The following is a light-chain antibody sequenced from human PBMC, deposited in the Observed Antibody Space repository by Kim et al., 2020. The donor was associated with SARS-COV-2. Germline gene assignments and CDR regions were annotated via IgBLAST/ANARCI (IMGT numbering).Light chain of an antibody. J-gene: IGLJ2*01. V-gene: IGLV3-19*01. Sequence: VALVQTVRITCQGDRLRIFYATWYQQKPGQTPILVIYGKNNRPSGIPDRFSGSSSGNTASLTITGTQAGDEADYYCNSRDSNDNVVFGGGTQLTVL. CDR3: NSRDSNDNVV. CDR1: RLRIFY. CDR2: GKN.